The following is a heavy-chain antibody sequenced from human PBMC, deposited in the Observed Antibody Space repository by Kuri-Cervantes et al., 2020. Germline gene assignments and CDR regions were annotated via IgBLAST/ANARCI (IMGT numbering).Heavy chain of an antibody. CDR2: IYYSGST. V-gene: IGHV4-61*08. D-gene: IGHD2-2*03. Sequence: ESLKISCTVSGGSVSNGGYYWSWIRQPPGKGLEWIGYIYYSGSTNYNPSLKSRVTISVDTSKNQFSLKLSSVTAADTAVYYCATAPCHILAHMDNCYMDVWGQGTLVTVSS. CDR3: ATAPCHILAHMDNCYMDV. CDR1: GGSVSNGGYY. J-gene: IGHJ4*02.